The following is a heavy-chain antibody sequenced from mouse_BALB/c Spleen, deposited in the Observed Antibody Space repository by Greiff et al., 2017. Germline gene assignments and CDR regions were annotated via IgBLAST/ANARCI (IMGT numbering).Heavy chain of an antibody. J-gene: IGHJ1*01. CDR1: GYSFTSYW. D-gene: IGHD1-1*01. CDR3: ARSGYYGSSYDYWYFDV. Sequence: VQLQESGPQLVRPGASVKISCKASGYSFTSYWMHWVKQRPGQGLEWIGMIDPSDSETRLNQKFKDTATLTVDKSSSTAYMQLSSPTSEDSAVYYCARSGYYGSSYDYWYFDVWGAGTTVTVSS. V-gene: IGHV1S127*01. CDR2: IDPSDSET.